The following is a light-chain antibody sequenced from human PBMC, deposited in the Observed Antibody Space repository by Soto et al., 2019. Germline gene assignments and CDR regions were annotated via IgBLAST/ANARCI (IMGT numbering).Light chain of an antibody. V-gene: IGLV1-47*01. Sequence: QSVLTQPPSASGTPGQRVTISCSGSSSNIRSNYVFWYQHLPGTALKLLIYRNNQRPSGVPDRFSGSKSGTSASLAISGLRSEDETDYYCAAWDDSLSGVVFGGGTKVTVL. CDR2: RNN. CDR3: AAWDDSLSGVV. CDR1: SSNIRSNY. J-gene: IGLJ2*01.